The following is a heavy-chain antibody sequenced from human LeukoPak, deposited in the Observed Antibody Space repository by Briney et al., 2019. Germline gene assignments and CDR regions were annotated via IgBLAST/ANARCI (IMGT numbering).Heavy chain of an antibody. Sequence: GGSLRLSCAASGLTFNTYAMSWVRQAPGKGLQRVSTVSGSGAGTFYGDSVKGRFTISRDNSNNTLFLQMNSLSADDTAVYFCAKGPRAGLRYWYFDLWGRGSLVTVSS. J-gene: IGHJ2*01. CDR1: GLTFNTYA. D-gene: IGHD2-21*02. CDR2: VSGSGAGT. CDR3: AKGPRAGLRYWYFDL. V-gene: IGHV3-23*01.